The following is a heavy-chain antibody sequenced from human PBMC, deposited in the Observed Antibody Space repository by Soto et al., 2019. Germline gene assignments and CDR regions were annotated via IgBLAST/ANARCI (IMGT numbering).Heavy chain of an antibody. J-gene: IGHJ6*02. V-gene: IGHV3-23*01. D-gene: IGHD3-3*01. Sequence: GGSLRLSCAASVFTFISYAMSWVRQAPGKGLEWVSGISGSGGRTYYADSVKGRFTISRDNSKHTLYLQMNSLRAVDTAVYYCAKADDFWSGYHIYYYYGMDVWGQGTTVTVSS. CDR2: ISGSGGRT. CDR3: AKADDFWSGYHIYYYYGMDV. CDR1: VFTFISYA.